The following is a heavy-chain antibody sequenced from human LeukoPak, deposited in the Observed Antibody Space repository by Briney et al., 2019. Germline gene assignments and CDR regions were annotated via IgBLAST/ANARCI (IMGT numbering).Heavy chain of an antibody. Sequence: PGGSLRLSCAASGFTFSSYWMSWVRQTPGKGLEWVAHIKQDGSEKNYVDSVKGRFSISRDNAKDSLYLQMDSLRAEDTAVYYCARGKYYYNYWGQGTLVTVSS. D-gene: IGHD2/OR15-2a*01. J-gene: IGHJ4*02. V-gene: IGHV3-7*01. CDR2: IKQDGSEK. CDR3: ARGKYYYNY. CDR1: GFTFSSYW.